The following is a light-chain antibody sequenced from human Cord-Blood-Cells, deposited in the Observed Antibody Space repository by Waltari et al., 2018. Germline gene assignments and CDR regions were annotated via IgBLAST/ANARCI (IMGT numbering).Light chain of an antibody. Sequence: DIVMPQSPLSLPVTPGEPASISCRSSQSLLHSNGYNYLDCYLQKPGQSPQLLIYLGSNRASGVPDRFSGSGSGTDFTLKVSRVEAEDVGIYYCMQALQTPYTFGQGTKLEIK. V-gene: IGKV2-28*01. CDR1: QSLLHSNGYNY. J-gene: IGKJ2*01. CDR2: LGS. CDR3: MQALQTPYT.